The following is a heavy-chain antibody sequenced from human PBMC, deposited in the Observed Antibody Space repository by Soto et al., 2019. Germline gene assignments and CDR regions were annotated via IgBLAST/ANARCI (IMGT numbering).Heavy chain of an antibody. CDR3: ARHPPGFPLRIAP. CDR2: IYNSGV. V-gene: IGHV4-39*01. Sequence: SETLSLTCTVSGGSTSSSTYSWGWIRQPPGKGLEWIGSIYNSGVDYNPSLKSRVTISVDTSKTQFSLRLTSVTAADTALYYCARHPPGFPLRIAPWGQGTMV. J-gene: IGHJ5*02. D-gene: IGHD2-15*01. CDR1: GGSTSSSTYS.